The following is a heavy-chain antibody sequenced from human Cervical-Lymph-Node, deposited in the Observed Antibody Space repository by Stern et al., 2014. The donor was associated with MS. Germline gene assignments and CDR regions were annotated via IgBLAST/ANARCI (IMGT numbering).Heavy chain of an antibody. Sequence: VHLVESGAEVKKPGSSVTVSCKASGGTFINYAINWVRQAPGQGLEWMGGIIPLFRRPNYAQKFQGRVTITADDSTNTVYMDLNSLTSDDTAVYYCARGLNQWLVHCPFDFWGQGTLVTVSS. V-gene: IGHV1-69*01. CDR2: IIPLFRRP. CDR1: GGTFINYA. CDR3: ARGLNQWLVHCPFDF. J-gene: IGHJ4*02. D-gene: IGHD6-19*01.